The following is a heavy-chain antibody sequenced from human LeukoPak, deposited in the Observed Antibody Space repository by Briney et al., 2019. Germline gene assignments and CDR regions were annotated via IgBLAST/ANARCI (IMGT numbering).Heavy chain of an antibody. CDR2: IYYSGST. CDR3: ARRYCTSTSCYLTWFDP. V-gene: IGHV4-59*01. D-gene: IGHD2-2*01. Sequence: SETLSLTCTVSGGSISSYYWSWIRQPPGKGLEWIGSIYYSGSTYYNPSLKSRVTISVDTSKNQFSLKLSSVTAADTAVYYCARRYCTSTSCYLTWFDPWGQGTLVTVSS. CDR1: GGSISSYY. J-gene: IGHJ5*02.